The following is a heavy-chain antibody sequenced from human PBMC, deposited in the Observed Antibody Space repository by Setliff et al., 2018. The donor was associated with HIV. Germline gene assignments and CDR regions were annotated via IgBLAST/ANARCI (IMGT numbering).Heavy chain of an antibody. CDR3: AKDSKFFPVPDRSGYMDY. V-gene: IGHV3-30*04. CDR2: ISFDGSNK. Sequence: PGGSLRLSCVASGFAFRDYTMHWVRQAPGKGLEWLAVISFDGSNKYFADSVKGRFTISRDNSKNTLYLQIDSLRVGDTAVYYCAKDSKFFPVPDRSGYMDYWGQGTPVTVSS. J-gene: IGHJ4*02. D-gene: IGHD5-12*01. CDR1: GFAFRDYT.